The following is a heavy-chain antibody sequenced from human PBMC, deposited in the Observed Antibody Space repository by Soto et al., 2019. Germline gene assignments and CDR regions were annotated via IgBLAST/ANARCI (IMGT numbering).Heavy chain of an antibody. CDR2: ISSSSSSI. CDR3: AKGVADRGIDS. V-gene: IGHV3-48*01. CDR1: GFTFSSYS. Sequence: PGGSLRLSCAASGFTFSSYSMNWVRQAPGKGLEWVSYISSSSSSIYYADSVRGRFAISRDNAKNILYLQMSSLRAEDTALYHCAKGVADRGIDSWGKGTLVTVSS. J-gene: IGHJ4*02.